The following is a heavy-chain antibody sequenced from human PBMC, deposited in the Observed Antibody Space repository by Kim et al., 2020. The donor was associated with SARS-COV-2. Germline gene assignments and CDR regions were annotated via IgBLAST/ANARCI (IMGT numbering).Heavy chain of an antibody. CDR3: ARGASGNHHRVDY. V-gene: IGHV3-30-3*01. J-gene: IGHJ4*02. CDR2: ISYDGSNK. Sequence: GGSLRLSCAASGFTFSSYAMHWVRQAPGKGLEWVAVISYDGSNKYYADSVKGRFTISRDNSKNTLYLQMNSLRAEDTAVYYCARGASGNHHRVDYWGQGTLVTVSS. CDR1: GFTFSSYA. D-gene: IGHD3-10*01.